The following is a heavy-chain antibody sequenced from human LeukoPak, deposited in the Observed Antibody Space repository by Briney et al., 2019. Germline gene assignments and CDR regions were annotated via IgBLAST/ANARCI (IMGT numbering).Heavy chain of an antibody. J-gene: IGHJ4*02. CDR3: AKGGGSTYFDY. D-gene: IGHD2-2*01. CDR1: GFTFSTYA. V-gene: IGHV3-23*01. Sequence: GGSLRLSCAASGFTFSTYAMSWVRQAPGKGLEWVSAIGGSGGSTYYADSVKGRFTISRDNFNDMLYLEVNRLSAEDTAVYYCAKGGGSTYFDYWGQGTLVTVSS. CDR2: IGGSGGST.